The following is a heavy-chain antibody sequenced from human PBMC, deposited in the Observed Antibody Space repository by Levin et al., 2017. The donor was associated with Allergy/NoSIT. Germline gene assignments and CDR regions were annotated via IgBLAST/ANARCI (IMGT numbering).Heavy chain of an antibody. Sequence: GGSLRLSCAASGFTFSSYAMHWVRQAPGKGLEWVAVISYDGSNKYYADSVKGRFTISRDNSKNTLYLQMNSLRAEDTAVYYCARDPHTLGTPAYQLLGGMFDYWGQGTLVTVSS. D-gene: IGHD2-2*01. V-gene: IGHV3-30-3*01. CDR2: ISYDGSNK. CDR1: GFTFSSYA. CDR3: ARDPHTLGTPAYQLLGGMFDY. J-gene: IGHJ4*02.